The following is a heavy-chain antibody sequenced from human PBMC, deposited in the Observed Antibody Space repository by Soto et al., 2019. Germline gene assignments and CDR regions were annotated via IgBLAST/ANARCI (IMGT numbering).Heavy chain of an antibody. Sequence: PGGSLRHSCAASGFSFSDYSMNWVRQAPGRGLEWVSYISSSSFTIHYADSVEGRFAISRDNAKNSLYLQMNSLRAEDTTVYYCVEEQAYCTNGVCLYNCFDSWGQGALVTVSS. V-gene: IGHV3-48*01. CDR2: ISSSSFTI. CDR3: VEEQAYCTNGVCLYNCFDS. J-gene: IGHJ5*01. D-gene: IGHD2-8*01. CDR1: GFSFSDYS.